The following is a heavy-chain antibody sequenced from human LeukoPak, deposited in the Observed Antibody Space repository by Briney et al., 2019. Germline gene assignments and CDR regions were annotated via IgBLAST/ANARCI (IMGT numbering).Heavy chain of an antibody. D-gene: IGHD5-12*01. J-gene: IGHJ4*02. V-gene: IGHV3-30*03. CDR2: ISSDGSNK. Sequence: GRPLRLSCAASGFTFSTYDMHWVRQAPGKGLEWVAVISSDGSNKYYADSVKGRFTISRDNSKNTLYLEMNSLRAEDTAVYYCASARALYGYSGYDEPYFDYWGQGTLVTVSS. CDR3: ASARALYGYSGYDEPYFDY. CDR1: GFTFSTYD.